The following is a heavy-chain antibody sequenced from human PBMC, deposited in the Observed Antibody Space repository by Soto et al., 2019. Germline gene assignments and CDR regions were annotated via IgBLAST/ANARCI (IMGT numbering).Heavy chain of an antibody. V-gene: IGHV3-23*01. D-gene: IGHD6-19*01. CDR3: AKGVPGIAVAGTGYFQH. CDR1: GFTFSSYS. J-gene: IGHJ1*01. Sequence: GSLRLSCAASGFTFSSYSMSWVRQAPGKGLEWVSGISGSGDSTYYADSVKGRFTISRDNSKNTLYLQMNSLRAEDTAVYYCAKGVPGIAVAGTGYFQHWGQGTLVTVSS. CDR2: ISGSGDST.